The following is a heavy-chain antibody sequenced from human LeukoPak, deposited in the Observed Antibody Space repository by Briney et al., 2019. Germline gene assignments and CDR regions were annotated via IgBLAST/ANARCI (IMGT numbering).Heavy chain of an antibody. CDR3: ARHGMGIAARY. CDR1: GGSITNDNYY. Sequence: PSETLSLTCTVSGGSITNDNYYWAWIRQPPGKGLEWIGSIYYSGTTYDNPTLKSRVSISVDTSKNQFSLKLSSVTAADTAVYYCARHGMGIAARYWGQGTLVTVSS. CDR2: IYYSGTT. V-gene: IGHV4-39*01. D-gene: IGHD6-6*01. J-gene: IGHJ4*02.